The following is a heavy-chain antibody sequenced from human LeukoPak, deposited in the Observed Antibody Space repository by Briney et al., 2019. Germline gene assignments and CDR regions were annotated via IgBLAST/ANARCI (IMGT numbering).Heavy chain of an antibody. J-gene: IGHJ6*03. CDR1: GGSISSYY. CDR3: AREGGGSGSYYNVVYYYYYMDV. Sequence: SETLSLTCTVSGGSISSYYWSWIRQPAGKGLEWSGRIYTSGSTNYNPSLKSRVTMSVDTSKNQFSLKLSSVTAADTAVYYCAREGGGSGSYYNVVYYYYYMDVWGKGTTVTVSS. V-gene: IGHV4-4*07. D-gene: IGHD3-10*01. CDR2: IYTSGST.